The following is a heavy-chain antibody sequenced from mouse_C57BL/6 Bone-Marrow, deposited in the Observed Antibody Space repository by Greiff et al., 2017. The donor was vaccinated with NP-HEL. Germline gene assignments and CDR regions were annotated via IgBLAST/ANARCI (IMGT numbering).Heavy chain of an antibody. Sequence: DVHLVESGGGLVQPGGSLKLSCAASGFTFSDYYMYWVRQTPEKRLEWVAYISNGGGSTYHPDTVKGRFTISRDNAKNTLYLQMSRLKSEDTAMYYCARGFNFDYWGQGTTLTVSS. CDR2: ISNGGGST. V-gene: IGHV5-12*01. CDR1: GFTFSDYY. CDR3: ARGFNFDY. J-gene: IGHJ2*01.